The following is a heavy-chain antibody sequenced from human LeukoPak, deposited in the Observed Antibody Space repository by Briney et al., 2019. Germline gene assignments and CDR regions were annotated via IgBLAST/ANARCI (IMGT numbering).Heavy chain of an antibody. D-gene: IGHD3-10*01. V-gene: IGHV3-30*03. CDR2: ISYDGSNK. CDR3: ARPFYGSGSPNWYFDL. Sequence: GGSLRLSCATSGFTFSTYGMHWVRQAPGKGLEWVAVISYDGSNKYYADSVKGRFTISRDNSKNTLYLQMNSLRAEDTAVYYCARPFYGSGSPNWYFDLWGRGTLVTVSS. CDR1: GFTFSTYG. J-gene: IGHJ2*01.